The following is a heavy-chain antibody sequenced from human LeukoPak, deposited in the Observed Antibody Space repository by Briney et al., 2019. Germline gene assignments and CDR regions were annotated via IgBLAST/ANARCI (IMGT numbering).Heavy chain of an antibody. J-gene: IGHJ4*02. D-gene: IGHD3-10*01. Sequence: GGSLRLSCAASGFTFSSYGMSWVRQAPGKGLEWVSAISGSGGSTYYADSVKGRFTISRDNSKNTLYLQMNSLRAEDTALYYCAKDMAAYYYASGNIDYWGQGTLVTVSS. CDR3: AKDMAAYYYASGNIDY. CDR1: GFTFSSYG. V-gene: IGHV3-23*01. CDR2: ISGSGGST.